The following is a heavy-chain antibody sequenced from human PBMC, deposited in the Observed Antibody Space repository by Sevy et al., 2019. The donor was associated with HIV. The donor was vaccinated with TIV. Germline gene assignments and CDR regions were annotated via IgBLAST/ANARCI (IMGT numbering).Heavy chain of an antibody. V-gene: IGHV1-69*13. CDR1: GDTFSTYG. J-gene: IGHJ3*02. CDR2: IIPIFGTP. Sequence: ASVKVSCKASGDTFSTYGLSWVRQAPGQGLEWMGGIIPIFGTPNYAQKFQGRVTITADESASTAYKELISLRSEDTALYYCGGKGGVATTGDHDAFDIWGHGTLVTVSS. D-gene: IGHD7-27*01. CDR3: GGKGGVATTGDHDAFDI.